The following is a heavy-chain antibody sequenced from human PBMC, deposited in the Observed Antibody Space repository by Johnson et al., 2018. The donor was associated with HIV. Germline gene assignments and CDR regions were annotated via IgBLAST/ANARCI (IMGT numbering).Heavy chain of an antibody. CDR3: AKGILTNDAFDI. D-gene: IGHD3-10*01. V-gene: IGHV3-30-3*01. J-gene: IGHJ3*02. Sequence: QMLLVESGGGVVQPGRSLRLSCSVSGFTFSNYDMHWVRQSPGKVPEWVAAISGDGGRKYYADSVRGRFTISRDNSKNTLYLQMNSLRADDTAMYYCAKGILTNDAFDIWGQGTMVTVSP. CDR2: ISGDGGRK. CDR1: GFTFSNYD.